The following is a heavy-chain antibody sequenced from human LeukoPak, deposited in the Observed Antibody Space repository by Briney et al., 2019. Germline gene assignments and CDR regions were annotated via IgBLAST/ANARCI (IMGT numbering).Heavy chain of an antibody. CDR2: IYGGGST. V-gene: IGHV3-53*01. J-gene: IGHJ4*02. D-gene: IGHD6-13*01. CDR1: GFTVRSNH. CDR3: ARDLGSSLDY. Sequence: GGSLRLSCAASGFTVRSNHMSWVRRAPGKGLEWVSIIYGGGSTYYADSVKGRFTISRDNSKNTLYLQMNSLRAEDTAVYYCARDLGSSLDYWGQGTLVAVSS.